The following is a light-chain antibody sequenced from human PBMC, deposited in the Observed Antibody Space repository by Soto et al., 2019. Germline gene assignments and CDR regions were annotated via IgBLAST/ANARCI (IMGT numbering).Light chain of an antibody. CDR1: QSVSSSY. CDR2: GAS. Sequence: EIVLTQSPGTLSVSPGERATLSCRASQSVSSSYFAWYQQKPGQAPRLLIYGASSRATGIADRFSGSGSGKDFTLTISRLEPEDFAVYYCQQYGSSPWTFVQGTKVEIK. CDR3: QQYGSSPWT. J-gene: IGKJ1*01. V-gene: IGKV3-20*01.